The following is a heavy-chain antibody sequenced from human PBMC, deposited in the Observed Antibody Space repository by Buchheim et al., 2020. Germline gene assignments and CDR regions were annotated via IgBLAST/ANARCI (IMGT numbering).Heavy chain of an antibody. D-gene: IGHD2-8*02. CDR3: ARGLTGGLSPFDP. V-gene: IGHV4-59*02. Sequence: QVQLQESGPGLVKPSETLSLTCNVSGGSVNGYFLLWIRQPPGKGLEWIGCVSYSGSTHYNPSLESRVTISVNTSKNHVSLTLTYVTAADTAVYYCARGLTGGLSPFDPWGQGTL. J-gene: IGHJ5*02. CDR2: VSYSGST. CDR1: GGSVNGYF.